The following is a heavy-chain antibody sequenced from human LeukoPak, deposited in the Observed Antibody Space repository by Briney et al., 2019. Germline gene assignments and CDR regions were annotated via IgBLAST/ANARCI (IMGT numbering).Heavy chain of an antibody. V-gene: IGHV1-46*01. Sequence: ASVKVSCKASEDTFAGYYMHWVRQAPGQGLEWMAILNPSGGSSNYAQKFQGRATLTRATSTGTVYMELSSLRSEDTAVYYCASVYKHGMDVWGQGTTVIVSS. CDR3: ASVYKHGMDV. CDR2: LNPSGGSS. D-gene: IGHD5-24*01. CDR1: EDTFAGYY. J-gene: IGHJ6*02.